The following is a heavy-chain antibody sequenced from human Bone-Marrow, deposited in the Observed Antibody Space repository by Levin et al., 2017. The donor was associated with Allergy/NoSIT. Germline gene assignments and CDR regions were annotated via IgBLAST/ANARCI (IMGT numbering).Heavy chain of an antibody. J-gene: IGHJ5*02. CDR1: GGPISSGSYY. Sequence: SETLSLTCIVSGGPISSGSYYWSWIRQPAGKGLEWIGHIYTSGTTNYNPSLRSRVTIAVDTSMNQFSLKLTSVTAADTAVYYCARDNFGSGSYTSRFDPWGQGTLVTVSS. CDR3: ARDNFGSGSYTSRFDP. D-gene: IGHD3-10*01. V-gene: IGHV4-61*09. CDR2: IYTSGTT.